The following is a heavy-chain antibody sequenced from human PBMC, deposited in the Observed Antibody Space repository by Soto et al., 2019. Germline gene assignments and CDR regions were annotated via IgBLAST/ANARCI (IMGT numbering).Heavy chain of an antibody. Sequence: ASVKVSCKASGGTFSSYAISWVRQAPGQGLEWMGGIIPIFGTANYAQKFQGRVTITADESTSTAYMELSSLRSEDTAVYYCARTEGSEQGNYDYYGMDVWGQGTTVTVSS. D-gene: IGHD1-1*01. V-gene: IGHV1-69*13. J-gene: IGHJ6*02. CDR3: ARTEGSEQGNYDYYGMDV. CDR1: GGTFSSYA. CDR2: IIPIFGTA.